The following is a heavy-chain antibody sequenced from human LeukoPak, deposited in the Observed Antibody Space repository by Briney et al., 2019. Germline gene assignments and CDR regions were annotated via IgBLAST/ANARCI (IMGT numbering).Heavy chain of an antibody. CDR3: ARQFRNWNYTPDWFDP. D-gene: IGHD1-7*01. CDR2: IYYSGST. CDR1: GGSISSSSYY. Sequence: SETLSLTCTVSGGSISSSSYYWGWIRQPPGKGLEWIGSIYYSGSTYYNPSLKSRVTISVDTSKNQFSLKLSSVTAADTAVYYCARQFRNWNYTPDWFDPWGQGTLVTVSS. V-gene: IGHV4-39*01. J-gene: IGHJ5*02.